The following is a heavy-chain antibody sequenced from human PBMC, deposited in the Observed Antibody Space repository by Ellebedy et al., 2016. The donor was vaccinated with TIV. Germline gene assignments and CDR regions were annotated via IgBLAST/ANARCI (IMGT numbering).Heavy chain of an antibody. V-gene: IGHV3-74*01. CDR2: IKGDESGI. CDR3: ASGFRHYGAYDI. Sequence: GGSLRLSXAGSGFIFNTYDMSWVRQAPGKGLVWVSRIKGDESGIAYADSVKGRFTISRDNGKNTLYLQMNSLRGEDTAIYYCASGFRHYGAYDIWGQGTMVTVSS. D-gene: IGHD3-16*01. CDR1: GFIFNTYD. J-gene: IGHJ3*02.